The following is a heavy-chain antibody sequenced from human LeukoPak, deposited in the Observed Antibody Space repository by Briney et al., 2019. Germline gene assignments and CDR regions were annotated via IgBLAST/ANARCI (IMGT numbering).Heavy chain of an antibody. J-gene: IGHJ4*02. V-gene: IGHV4-34*01. D-gene: IGHD3-16*01. CDR1: GGSFSGYY. CDR3: AREITDDLENPN. CDR2: INHSGST. Sequence: PSETLSLTCAVYGGSFSGYYWSWIRQPPGKGLEWIGEINHSGSTNYNPSLKSRVTISVDTSKNQFSLKLSSVTAADTAVYYCAREITDDLENPNWGQGTLVTVSS.